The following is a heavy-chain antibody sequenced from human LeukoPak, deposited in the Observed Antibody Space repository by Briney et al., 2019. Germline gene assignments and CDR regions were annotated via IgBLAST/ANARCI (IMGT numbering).Heavy chain of an antibody. D-gene: IGHD3-10*01. CDR1: GFTFSSYW. V-gene: IGHV3-7*01. J-gene: IGHJ5*02. Sequence: GGSLRLSCAASGFTFSSYWMSWVRQAPGEGLEGVANIEQDGSEKYYADSVKGRFTISRDNAKNTLYLQMNSLRVEDTAVYYCARGRGPYGWFDPWGQGTLVTVSS. CDR2: IEQDGSEK. CDR3: ARGRGPYGWFDP.